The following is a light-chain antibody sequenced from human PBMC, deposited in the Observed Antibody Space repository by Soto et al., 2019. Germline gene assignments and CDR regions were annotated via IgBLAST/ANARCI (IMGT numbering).Light chain of an antibody. CDR3: MQDLQTPLT. J-gene: IGKJ4*01. CDR2: LGP. V-gene: IGKV2-28*01. Sequence: EIVMTQSPLSLPVTPGEPASISCRSSQRLLHSDGNKYLDWYLQKPGQSPPLLISLGPTRASGVPDRLSGSGSGTYITVNISSVEAGDVGVYYWMQDLQTPLTFGRGTKVEIK. CDR1: QRLLHSDGNKY.